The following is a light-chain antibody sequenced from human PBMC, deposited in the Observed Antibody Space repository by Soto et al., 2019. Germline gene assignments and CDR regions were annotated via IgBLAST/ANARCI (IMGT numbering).Light chain of an antibody. Sequence: EIQMTQYPSTLSVSVGERVTITWRASQSISSWLAWYKQKPGKAPKLLMFDASNLESGVPSSLSGSGSGTEFTLTISNMKPDDFASYYCQQYATYWTFGQGTKVDIK. J-gene: IGKJ1*01. V-gene: IGKV1-5*01. CDR2: DAS. CDR1: QSISSW. CDR3: QQYATYWT.